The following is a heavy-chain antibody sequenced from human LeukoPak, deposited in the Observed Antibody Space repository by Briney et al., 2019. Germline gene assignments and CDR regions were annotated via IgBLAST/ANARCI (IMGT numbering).Heavy chain of an antibody. CDR2: FDPEDGET. D-gene: IGHD3-10*01. CDR3: ATGTIWFGELLDY. CDR1: GYTLTELS. Sequence: ASVKVSCKVSGYTLTELSMHWVRQAPGKGLEWMGGFDPEDGETIYAQKFQGRVTMTEDTSTDTAYMELSSLRSEDTAVYHCATGTIWFGELLDYWGQGTLVTVSS. V-gene: IGHV1-24*01. J-gene: IGHJ4*02.